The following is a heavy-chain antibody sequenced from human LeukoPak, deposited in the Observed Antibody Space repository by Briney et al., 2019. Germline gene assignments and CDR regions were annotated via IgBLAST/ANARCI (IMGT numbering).Heavy chain of an antibody. Sequence: GGSLRLSCVASGFTFNNYNMDWVRQAPGKGLEWVSAISGSGGSTYYADSVKGRFTISRDNSKNTQYLQMNSLRAEDTAVYYCAKGSRYFDLWGRGTLVTVSS. CDR3: AKGSRYFDL. J-gene: IGHJ2*01. CDR2: ISGSGGST. V-gene: IGHV3-23*01. CDR1: GFTFNNYN.